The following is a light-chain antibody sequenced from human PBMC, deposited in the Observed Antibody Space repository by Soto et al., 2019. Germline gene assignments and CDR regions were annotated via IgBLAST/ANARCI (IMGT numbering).Light chain of an antibody. CDR2: DVS. CDR1: QSVSSSY. Sequence: EIVMTQSPATLSVSPGERATLSCRASQSVSSSYLAWYQQKPGQAPRLLIYDVSNRATGIPARFSGSGSGTEFTLTIRSLQSEDFEIYYCQQYNNWPITFGQGTRLEIK. J-gene: IGKJ5*01. V-gene: IGKV3D-15*01. CDR3: QQYNNWPIT.